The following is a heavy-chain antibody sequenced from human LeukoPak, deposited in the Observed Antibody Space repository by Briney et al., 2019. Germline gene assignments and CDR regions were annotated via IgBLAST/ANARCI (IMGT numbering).Heavy chain of an antibody. V-gene: IGHV1-69*05. CDR2: IIPIFGTT. J-gene: IGHJ3*02. Sequence: SVKVSCKASGGTFSSYAMSWVRQAPGQGLEWMGGIIPIFGTTNYAQKFQGRVTITTDESTSTAYMELSSLRSEDTAVYYCARDIVVLPAASEAFDIWGQGTMVTVSS. CDR3: ARDIVVLPAASEAFDI. CDR1: GGTFSSYA. D-gene: IGHD2-2*01.